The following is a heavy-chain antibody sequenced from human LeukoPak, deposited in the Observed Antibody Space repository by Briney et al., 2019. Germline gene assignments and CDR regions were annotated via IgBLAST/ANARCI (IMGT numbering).Heavy chain of an antibody. D-gene: IGHD3-22*01. V-gene: IGHV4-34*01. CDR2: INHSGST. Sequence: SETLSLTRAVYGGSFSGYYWSWIRQPPGKGLEWIGEINHSGSTNYNPSLKSRVTISVDTSKNQFSLKLSSVTAADTAVYYCARGRRKYYYDSSGCIDPWGQGTLVTVSS. J-gene: IGHJ5*02. CDR1: GGSFSGYY. CDR3: ARGRRKYYYDSSGCIDP.